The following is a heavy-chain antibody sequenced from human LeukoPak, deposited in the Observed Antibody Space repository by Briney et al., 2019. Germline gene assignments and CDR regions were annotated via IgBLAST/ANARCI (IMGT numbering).Heavy chain of an antibody. V-gene: IGHV3-48*01. D-gene: IGHD5-12*01. CDR3: ARTNGYNGYVSYDY. Sequence: PGGSLRLSCAASGFTFSTYIMNWVRQPPGKGLEWVSYINSGSSTIYYADSVKGRFTISRDNAKNSLYLQMNSLRAEDTAVYYCARTNGYNGYVSYDYWGQGTLVTVSS. J-gene: IGHJ4*02. CDR2: INSGSSTI. CDR1: GFTFSTYI.